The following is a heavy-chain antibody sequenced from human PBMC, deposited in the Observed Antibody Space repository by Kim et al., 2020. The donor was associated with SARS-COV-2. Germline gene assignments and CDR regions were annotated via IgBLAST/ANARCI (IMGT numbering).Heavy chain of an antibody. Sequence: SETLSLTCTVSSDSISSYYCSWIRQLPGKGLEWIGHIYYSGTTNYNPSLNSRVTISWDTSKNQFSLELTSVTDADTAVYYCARSEGRGRWHQVDYWGQG. V-gene: IGHV4-59*01. CDR3: ARSEGRGRWHQVDY. J-gene: IGHJ4*02. D-gene: IGHD6-13*01. CDR2: IYYSGTT. CDR1: SDSISSYY.